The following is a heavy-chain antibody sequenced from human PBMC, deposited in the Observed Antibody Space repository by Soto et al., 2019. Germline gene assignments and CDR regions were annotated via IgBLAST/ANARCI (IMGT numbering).Heavy chain of an antibody. V-gene: IGHV1-2*04. Sequence: QVRLVQSGAEVKKPGASAKVSCKASGYTFTGYYIHWVRQAPGQGLEWMGWINPKSGGTNYAQKFQGWVTMTRDTSISTAYMELSRMTSDDTAVYYCAKEIRYGDQGAFDIWGQGTMVTVSS. CDR1: GYTFTGYY. CDR2: INPKSGGT. J-gene: IGHJ3*02. CDR3: AKEIRYGDQGAFDI. D-gene: IGHD4-17*01.